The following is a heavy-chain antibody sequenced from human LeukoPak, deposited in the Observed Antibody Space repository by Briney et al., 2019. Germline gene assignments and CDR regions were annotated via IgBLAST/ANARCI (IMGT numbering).Heavy chain of an antibody. J-gene: IGHJ5*02. CDR3: ARGYSYDWFDP. CDR1: GFTFSSYA. D-gene: IGHD5-18*01. CDR2: ISGSGGST. Sequence: PGGSLRLSCAASGFTFSSYAMSWVRQAPGKGLEWVSTISGSGGSTYYADSVKGRFTISRDNSKYTLYLQMNSLRAEDTAVYYCARGYSYDWFDPWGQGTLVTVSS. V-gene: IGHV3-23*01.